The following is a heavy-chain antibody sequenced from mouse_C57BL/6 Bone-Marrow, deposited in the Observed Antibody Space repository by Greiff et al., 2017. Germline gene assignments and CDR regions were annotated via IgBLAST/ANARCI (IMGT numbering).Heavy chain of an antibody. CDR3: ARRRVLGRDY. Sequence: VKLMESGAELARPGASVKLSCKASGYTFTSYGISWVKQRTGQGLEWIGEIYPRSGNTYYNEKFKGKATLTADKSSSTAYMALRSLTSEDSAVYFCARRRVLGRDYWGKGTTRTVSS. CDR1: GYTFTSYG. V-gene: IGHV1-81*01. CDR2: IYPRSGNT. D-gene: IGHD4-1*01. J-gene: IGHJ2*01.